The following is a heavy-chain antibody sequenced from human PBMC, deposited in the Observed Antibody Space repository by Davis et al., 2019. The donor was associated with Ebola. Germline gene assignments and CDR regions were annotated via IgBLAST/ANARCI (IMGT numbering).Heavy chain of an antibody. CDR1: GFTFSTYL. D-gene: IGHD2-21*01. CDR3: GRVILFPGIGMDI. V-gene: IGHV3-74*01. J-gene: IGHJ6*02. CDR2: ISTDGGST. Sequence: GESLKISCAASGFTFSTYLMHWVRQVPGKGLVWVSRISTDGGSTSYADSVEGRFTISRDNAKNMLYVQMNSLRTEDTAIYYCGRVILFPGIGMDIWGQGTMVTVSS.